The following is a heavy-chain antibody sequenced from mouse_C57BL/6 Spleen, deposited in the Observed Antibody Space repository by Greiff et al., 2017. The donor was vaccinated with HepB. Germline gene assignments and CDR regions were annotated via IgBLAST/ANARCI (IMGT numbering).Heavy chain of an antibody. CDR1: GFTFSDYG. V-gene: IGHV5-17*01. Sequence: DVKLVESGGGLVKPGGSLKLSCAASGFTFSDYGMHWVRQAPEKGLEWVAYISSGSSTIYYADTVKGRFTISRDNAKNTLFLQMTSLRSEDTAMYYCARPHGSSYVWFAYWGQGTLVTVSA. CDR3: ARPHGSSYVWFAY. CDR2: ISSGSSTI. J-gene: IGHJ3*01. D-gene: IGHD1-1*01.